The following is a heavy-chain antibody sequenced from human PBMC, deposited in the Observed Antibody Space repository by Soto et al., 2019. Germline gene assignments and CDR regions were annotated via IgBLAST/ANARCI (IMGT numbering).Heavy chain of an antibody. CDR2: ISGSGGST. V-gene: IGHV3-23*01. D-gene: IGHD4-17*01. J-gene: IGHJ4*02. CDR1: GFTFSSYA. Sequence: GGSLRLSCAASGFTFSSYAMSWVRQAPGKGLEWVSAISGSGGSTYYAVSGKGRFTISRDNSKNTLYLQMTSLRAEDTAVYYCAKGGGYGGNSAGAPIDYWGQGTLVTVSS. CDR3: AKGGGYGGNSAGAPIDY.